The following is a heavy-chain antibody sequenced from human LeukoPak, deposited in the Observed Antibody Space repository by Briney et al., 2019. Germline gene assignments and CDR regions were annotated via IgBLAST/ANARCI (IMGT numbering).Heavy chain of an antibody. CDR1: GGTFSSYA. CDR3: ARVYCSSTSFYGMDV. CDR2: IIPIFGTA. D-gene: IGHD2-2*01. Sequence: GSSVKVSCKASGGTFSSYAISWVRQAPGQGLEWMGGIIPIFGTANYAQKFQGRVTITADESTSTAYMELSSLRSEDTAVYYCARVYCSSTSFYGMDVWGQGTTVTVSS. J-gene: IGHJ6*02. V-gene: IGHV1-69*01.